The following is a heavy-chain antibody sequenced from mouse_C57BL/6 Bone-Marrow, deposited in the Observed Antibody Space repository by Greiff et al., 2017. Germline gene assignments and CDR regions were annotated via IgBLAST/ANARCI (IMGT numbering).Heavy chain of an antibody. CDR1: GFTFSSYT. CDR3: AIYDYGDFDV. CDR2: ISGGGGNT. D-gene: IGHD2-4*01. Sequence: EVQVVESGGGLVKPGGSLKLSCAASGFTFSSYTMSWVRQTPEKRLEWVATISGGGGNTYYPDSVKGRFTISRDDAKNTLYLQMSSLRSEDTALYYCAIYDYGDFDVWGTGTTVTVSS. V-gene: IGHV5-9*01. J-gene: IGHJ1*03.